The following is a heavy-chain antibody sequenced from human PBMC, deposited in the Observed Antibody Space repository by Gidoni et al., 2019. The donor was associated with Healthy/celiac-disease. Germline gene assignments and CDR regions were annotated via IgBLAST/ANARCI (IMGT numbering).Heavy chain of an antibody. J-gene: IGHJ6*02. Sequence: EVQLLESGGGLVQPGGSLRLSCAASGFTFSSYAMSWVRQAPGKGLEWVSAISGSVGSTYYADSVKGRFTISRDNSKNTLHLQMNSLRAEDTAVYYCAKCLVGAGSSSWDYYYYGMDVWGQGTTVTVSS. V-gene: IGHV3-23*01. CDR3: AKCLVGAGSSSWDYYYYGMDV. CDR1: GFTFSSYA. CDR2: ISGSVGST. D-gene: IGHD6-13*01.